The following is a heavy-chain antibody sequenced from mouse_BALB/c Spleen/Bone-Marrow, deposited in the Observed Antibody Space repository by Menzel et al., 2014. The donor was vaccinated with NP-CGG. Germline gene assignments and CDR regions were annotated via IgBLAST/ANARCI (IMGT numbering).Heavy chain of an antibody. Sequence: VQLQQSGAELVKPGASVKLSCTASGFNIKDTYMHWVKQRPEQGLEWIGRIDPANGNTKYDPKFQGKATITADTSSNTAYLQPSSLTSEDTAVYYCATMITDWYFDAWGAGTTVTVSS. CDR3: ATMITDWYFDA. J-gene: IGHJ1*01. CDR2: IDPANGNT. D-gene: IGHD2-4*01. CDR1: GFNIKDTY. V-gene: IGHV14-3*02.